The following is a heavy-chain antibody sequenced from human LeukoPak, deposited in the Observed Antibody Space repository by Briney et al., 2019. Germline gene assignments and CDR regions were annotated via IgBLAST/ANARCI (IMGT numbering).Heavy chain of an antibody. D-gene: IGHD4-11*01. J-gene: IGHJ4*02. CDR1: GVSISSGGCS. CDR3: ARGPVRDYSNY. CDR2: IYYSGST. V-gene: IGHV4-31*03. Sequence: PSETLSLTCTVSGVSISSGGCSWSWIRQHPGKGLEWIGYIYYSGSTYYNPSLKSRLTISLDTSSNQFSLKLNSVTAADTAVYYCARGPVRDYSNYWGQGTLVTVSS.